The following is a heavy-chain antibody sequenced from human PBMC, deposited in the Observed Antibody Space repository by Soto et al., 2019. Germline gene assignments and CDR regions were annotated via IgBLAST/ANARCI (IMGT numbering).Heavy chain of an antibody. Sequence: QVQLVESGGGVVQPGRSLRLSCAASGFTFSSYGMHWVRQAPGKGLEWVAVIWYDGSNKYYADSVKGRFTISRDNSKNTLYLQMTSLRAEDTAVSYCARDYDSSGYPRYYFDYWGQGTLVTVSS. CDR3: ARDYDSSGYPRYYFDY. V-gene: IGHV3-33*01. D-gene: IGHD3-22*01. CDR1: GFTFSSYG. J-gene: IGHJ4*02. CDR2: IWYDGSNK.